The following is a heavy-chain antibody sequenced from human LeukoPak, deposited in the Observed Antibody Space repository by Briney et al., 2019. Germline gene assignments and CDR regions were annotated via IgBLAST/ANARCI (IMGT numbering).Heavy chain of an antibody. CDR1: GFTFSKYA. CDR3: AKHAIAVNSIWDYFEY. D-gene: IGHD1-7*01. CDR2: IVGDSSSI. V-gene: IGHV3-23*01. J-gene: IGHJ4*02. Sequence: PGGSLRHSCAASGFTFSKYAMNWVRQAPGKGLEWVSGIVGDSSSIFYEDSVRGRFTISRDNSKNTLYLQMNSLRAEDTAVYYCAKHAIAVNSIWDYFEYWGQGDLVIVSS.